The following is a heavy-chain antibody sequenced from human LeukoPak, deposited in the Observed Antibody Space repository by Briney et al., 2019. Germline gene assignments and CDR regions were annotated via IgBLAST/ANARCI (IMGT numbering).Heavy chain of an antibody. CDR3: ARAENSGSGGLDP. V-gene: IGHV3-21*01. J-gene: IGHJ5*02. Sequence: PGGSLRLSCVASGFTFSGFTMNWVRQAPGKGLEWVSRITSSSHYIYYADSVKGRFTISRDNAKNSLYLDMSSLRADDTAVYYCARAENSGSGGLDPWGQGTLVTVSS. CDR2: ITSSSHYI. D-gene: IGHD2-15*01. CDR1: GFTFSGFT.